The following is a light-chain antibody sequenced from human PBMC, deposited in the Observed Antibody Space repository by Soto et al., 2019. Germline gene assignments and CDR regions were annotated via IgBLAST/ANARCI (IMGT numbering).Light chain of an antibody. J-gene: IGLJ1*01. Sequence: QSALTQPRSVSGSPGQSVTISCTGTSSDVGGYNYVSWYQQHPGTAPKLIIFGVSKRPSGVPDRFSGSKSGKTASLSISGLQAEDEADYYCSSYAGTYSYVLGTGTKLTVL. V-gene: IGLV2-11*01. CDR1: SSDVGGYNY. CDR2: GVS. CDR3: SSYAGTYSYV.